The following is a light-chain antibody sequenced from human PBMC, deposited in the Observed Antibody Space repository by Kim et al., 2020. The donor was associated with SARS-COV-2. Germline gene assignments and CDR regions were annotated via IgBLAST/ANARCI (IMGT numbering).Light chain of an antibody. Sequence: LSPGERAPLSCRASQSVTRNFLAWYQQKGGQAPRLLIYGASSRATGIPDRFSGSGSGTDFTLTINRLEPEDFAVYYCQQFGSSPYTFGQGTKLEI. V-gene: IGKV3-20*01. J-gene: IGKJ2*01. CDR2: GAS. CDR3: QQFGSSPYT. CDR1: QSVTRNF.